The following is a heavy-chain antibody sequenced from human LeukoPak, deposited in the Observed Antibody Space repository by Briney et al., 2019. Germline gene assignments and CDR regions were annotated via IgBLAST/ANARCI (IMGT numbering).Heavy chain of an antibody. CDR1: GGSISGYY. CDR2: IYYSGTT. CDR3: ARSRSRGYSGDFDC. D-gene: IGHD5-12*01. Sequence: PSETLSLTCIVSGGSISGYYWSWIRQPPGKPLEWIGYIYYSGTTNYNPSLKSRITISKDTSKNQFSLKLTSVTAADTAVYYCARSRSRGYSGDFDCWGQGTLVTVSS. V-gene: IGHV4-59*01. J-gene: IGHJ4*02.